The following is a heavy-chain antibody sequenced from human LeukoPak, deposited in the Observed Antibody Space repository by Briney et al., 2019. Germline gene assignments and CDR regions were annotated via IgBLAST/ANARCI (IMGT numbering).Heavy chain of an antibody. Sequence: GGSLRLSCAASGFTLSNAWMSWVRQAPGKGLEWVGRIKSKTDGGTIDYAAPVKGRFTISRDDSKNTLYLQMNSLKIEDTAVYYCAKKKGLRLTGYFDYWGQGTLVTVSS. CDR3: AKKKGLRLTGYFDY. CDR2: IKSKTDGGTI. D-gene: IGHD3-3*01. J-gene: IGHJ4*02. V-gene: IGHV3-15*01. CDR1: GFTLSNAW.